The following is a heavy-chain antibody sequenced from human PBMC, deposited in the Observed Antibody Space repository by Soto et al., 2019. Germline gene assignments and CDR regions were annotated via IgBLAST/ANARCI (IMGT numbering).Heavy chain of an antibody. CDR1: GFMFSAYW. CDR2: ISGGASYK. D-gene: IGHD2-21*01. CDR3: VREDWHRVDS. V-gene: IGHV3-7*01. Sequence: EVQLVESGGRLVQPGGSLRLSCAASGFMFSAYWMSWVRQDPGKGLAWVATISGGASYKFYVDSVKGRFTISRDDSKNTLYLQMNSLRDEDTAVYYCVREDWHRVDSWGQGTLVTVSS. J-gene: IGHJ4*02.